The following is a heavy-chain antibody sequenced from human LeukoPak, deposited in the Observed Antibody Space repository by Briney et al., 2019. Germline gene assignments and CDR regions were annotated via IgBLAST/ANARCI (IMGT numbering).Heavy chain of an antibody. CDR2: ISGSGGST. D-gene: IGHD3-3*01. CDR3: AKGPRSYDFCSGYYVADAFDI. V-gene: IGHV3-23*01. Sequence: GGSLRLSCAASGFTFSSYAMSWVRQAPGKGLEWVSAISGSGGSTYYADSVKGRFTISRDNSKNTLYLQMNSLRAEDTAVYYCAKGPRSYDFCSGYYVADAFDIWGQGTMVTVSS. CDR1: GFTFSSYA. J-gene: IGHJ3*02.